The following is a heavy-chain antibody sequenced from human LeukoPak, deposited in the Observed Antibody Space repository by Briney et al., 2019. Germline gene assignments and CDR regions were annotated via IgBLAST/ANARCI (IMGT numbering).Heavy chain of an antibody. D-gene: IGHD2-21*02. Sequence: GASVKVSCKASGYTFNSYDINWVRQATGQGLEWMGWTHPDSGNAGHAQKFQGRVTMTWDTSITTVYMELSSLRSEDTAAYYCARRRCGGDCYSDGFDAWGQGTVVTVSS. CDR3: ARRRCGGDCYSDGFDA. CDR1: GYTFNSYD. CDR2: THPDSGNA. V-gene: IGHV1-8*01. J-gene: IGHJ3*01.